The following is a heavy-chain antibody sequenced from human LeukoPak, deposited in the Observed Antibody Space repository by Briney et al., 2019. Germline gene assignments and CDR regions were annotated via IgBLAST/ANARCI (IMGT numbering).Heavy chain of an antibody. CDR3: ARARYGDYRFDY. CDR2: ISGSGGST. CDR1: GFTFSSYW. J-gene: IGHJ4*02. Sequence: PGGSLRLSCAASGFTFSSYWMHWVRQAPGKGLVWVSAISGSGGSTYYADSVKGRFTISRDNSKNTLYLQMNSLRAEDTAVYYCARARYGDYRFDYWGQGTLVTVSS. D-gene: IGHD4-17*01. V-gene: IGHV3-23*01.